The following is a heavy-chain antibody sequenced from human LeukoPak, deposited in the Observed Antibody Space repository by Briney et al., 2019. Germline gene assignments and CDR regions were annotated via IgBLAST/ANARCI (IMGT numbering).Heavy chain of an antibody. CDR1: GGSISSGDYY. Sequence: PSETLSLTCTVSGGSISSGDYYWSWIRQPPGKGLEWIGYIYYSGSTYYNPSLKSRVTISVDTSKNQFSLKLSSVTAADTAVYYCARENYGDYGLTNADYWGQGTLVTVSS. CDR3: ARENYGDYGLTNADY. J-gene: IGHJ4*02. V-gene: IGHV4-30-4*08. D-gene: IGHD4-17*01. CDR2: IYYSGST.